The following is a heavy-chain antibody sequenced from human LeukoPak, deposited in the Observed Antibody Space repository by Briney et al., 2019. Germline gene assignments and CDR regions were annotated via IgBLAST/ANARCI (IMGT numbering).Heavy chain of an antibody. CDR3: VEGGTTVTTGVYYYYMDV. Sequence: SVKVSCEAPGGTLSSYIISWVRQAPGQGLEWMGRIIPILGTANYAQTFQSRDTITTDESTRTAYMELSSLRSEDTAVYYCVEGGTTVTTGVYYYYMDVWGKGTTVTVSS. D-gene: IGHD4-17*01. J-gene: IGHJ6*03. CDR1: GGTLSSYI. V-gene: IGHV1-69*16. CDR2: IIPILGTA.